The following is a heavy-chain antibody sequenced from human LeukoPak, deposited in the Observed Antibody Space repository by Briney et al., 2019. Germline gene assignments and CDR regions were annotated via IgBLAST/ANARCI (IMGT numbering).Heavy chain of an antibody. V-gene: IGHV3-48*01. CDR2: ISSSSSPI. J-gene: IGHJ4*02. CDR1: GFTFSSYS. Sequence: GGSLRLSCAASGFTFSSYSMNWVRQAPGKGLEWVSYISSSSSPIYYADSVKGRFTISRDNAKSSLYLQMNSLRAEDTAVYYCARDQGIAAAGTLRYFDYWGQGTLVTVSS. D-gene: IGHD6-13*01. CDR3: ARDQGIAAAGTLRYFDY.